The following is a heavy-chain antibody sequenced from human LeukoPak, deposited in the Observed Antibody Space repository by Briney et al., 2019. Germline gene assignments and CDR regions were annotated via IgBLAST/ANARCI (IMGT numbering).Heavy chain of an antibody. CDR3: ARGLGHSQPRSSSSSRMTIYYYYMDV. D-gene: IGHD6-6*01. Sequence: SETLSLTCTVSGGSISSSSYYWGWIRQPPGKGLEWIGYIYYSGSTNYNPSLKSRVTISVDTSKNQFSLKLSSVTAADTAVYYCARGLGHSQPRSSSSSRMTIYYYYMDVWGKGATVTVSS. V-gene: IGHV4-61*05. J-gene: IGHJ6*03. CDR1: GGSISSSSYY. CDR2: IYYSGST.